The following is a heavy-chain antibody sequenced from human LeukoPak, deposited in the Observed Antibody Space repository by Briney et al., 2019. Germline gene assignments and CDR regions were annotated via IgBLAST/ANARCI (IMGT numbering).Heavy chain of an antibody. Sequence: SETLSLTCAVYGGSFSGYYWSWIRQPPGKGLEWIGEINHSGSTNYNPSLKSRVTISVDTSKNQFSLKLSSVTAADTAVYYCARGRRGPYGSGSYFRGFDPWGQGTLVTVSS. D-gene: IGHD3-10*01. CDR1: GGSFSGYY. CDR3: ARGRRGPYGSGSYFRGFDP. V-gene: IGHV4-34*01. CDR2: INHSGST. J-gene: IGHJ5*02.